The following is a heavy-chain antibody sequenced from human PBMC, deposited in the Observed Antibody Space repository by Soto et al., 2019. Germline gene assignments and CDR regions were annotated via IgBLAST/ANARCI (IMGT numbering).Heavy chain of an antibody. CDR1: GFTFSSYA. D-gene: IGHD2-15*01. V-gene: IGHV3-23*01. CDR3: AKGRSGGSWSPFDY. J-gene: IGHJ4*02. Sequence: EVQLLESGGGLVQPGGSLRLSCTASGFTFSSYAMSWVLQAPGKGLEWVSAISGSGGSTYYADSVKGRFTISRDNSKNTLYLQMNSLRAEDTAVYYCAKGRSGGSWSPFDYLGQGTLVTVSS. CDR2: ISGSGGST.